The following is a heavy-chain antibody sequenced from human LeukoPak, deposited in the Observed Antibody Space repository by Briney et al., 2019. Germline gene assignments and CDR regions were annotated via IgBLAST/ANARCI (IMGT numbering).Heavy chain of an antibody. D-gene: IGHD3-10*01. CDR1: GFTFSSYG. CDR2: ISYDGSNK. Sequence: GGSLRLSCAASGFTFSSYGMHWVRQAPGKGPEWVAVISYDGSNKYYADSVKGRFTISRDNSKNTLYLQMNSLRAEDTAVYYCARGFDGYFDYWGQGTLVTVSS. CDR3: ARGFDGYFDY. J-gene: IGHJ4*02. V-gene: IGHV3-30*03.